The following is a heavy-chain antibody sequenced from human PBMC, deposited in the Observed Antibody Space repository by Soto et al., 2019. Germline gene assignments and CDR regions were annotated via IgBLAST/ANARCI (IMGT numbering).Heavy chain of an antibody. CDR3: AKGGLSYRVYSNYDYYYYYGMDV. CDR1: GFTFSSYA. CDR2: ISGSGGST. D-gene: IGHD4-4*01. V-gene: IGHV3-23*01. Sequence: EVQLLESGGGLVQPGGSLRLSCAASGFTFSSYAMSWVRQAPGKGLEWVSAISGSGGSTYYADSVKGRFTISRDNSKNTLDLQMNSLRADDTAVYYCAKGGLSYRVYSNYDYYYYYGMDVWGQGTTVTVSS. J-gene: IGHJ6*02.